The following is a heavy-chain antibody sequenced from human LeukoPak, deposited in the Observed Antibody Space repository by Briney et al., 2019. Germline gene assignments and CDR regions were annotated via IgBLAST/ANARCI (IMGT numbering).Heavy chain of an antibody. CDR2: ISGSSLTT. CDR3: AKDLSRFSAFDI. V-gene: IGHV3-23*01. D-gene: IGHD3-10*01. Sequence: GGSLRLSCAASGFTFSSYALSWVRQAPGKGLEWVSLISGSSLTTDYADSVKGRFTISRDNSKNTLSLQMNSLRAEDTAVYYCAKDLSRFSAFDIWGQGTMVTVSS. J-gene: IGHJ3*02. CDR1: GFTFSSYA.